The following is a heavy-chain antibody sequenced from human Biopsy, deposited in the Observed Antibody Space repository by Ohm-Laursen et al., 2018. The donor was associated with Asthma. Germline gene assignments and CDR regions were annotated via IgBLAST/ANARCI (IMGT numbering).Heavy chain of an antibody. CDR3: AVYSSGGFDY. J-gene: IGHJ4*02. CDR1: GASIRSDY. V-gene: IGHV4-59*03. D-gene: IGHD6-6*01. Sequence: GTLSLTCTVSGASIRSDYCSWIRQPPGTGLEWVGYIYYSESTNYNSSLKSRITISVDASKNQFSLKLNSVTAADTAIYYCAVYSSGGFDYWGQGSLVTVSS. CDR2: IYYSEST.